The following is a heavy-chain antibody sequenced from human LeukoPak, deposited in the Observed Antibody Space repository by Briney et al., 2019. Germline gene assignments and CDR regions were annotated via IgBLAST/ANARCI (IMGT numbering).Heavy chain of an antibody. CDR3: AKTHSSGEYFQH. J-gene: IGHJ1*01. Sequence: GRSLRLSCAASGFTFSSYGMHWVRQAPGKGLEWVAVISYDGSNKYYADSVKGRFTISRDNSKNTLYLQMNSLRVEDTAVYYCAKTHSSGEYFQHWGQGTLVTVSS. V-gene: IGHV3-30*18. CDR2: ISYDGSNK. D-gene: IGHD3-22*01. CDR1: GFTFSSYG.